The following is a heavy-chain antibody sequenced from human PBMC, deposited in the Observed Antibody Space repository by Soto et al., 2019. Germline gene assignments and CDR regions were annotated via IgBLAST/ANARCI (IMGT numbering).Heavy chain of an antibody. CDR3: ARATPGYSSGGLYYFDY. Sequence: SVKVSCKASGGTFSSYTIIWVRQAPGQGLEWMGRIIPILGIANYAQKFQGRVTITADKSTSTAYMELSSLRSEDTAVYYCARATPGYSSGGLYYFDYWGQGTLVTVSS. J-gene: IGHJ4*02. V-gene: IGHV1-69*02. CDR2: IIPILGIA. D-gene: IGHD6-19*01. CDR1: GGTFSSYT.